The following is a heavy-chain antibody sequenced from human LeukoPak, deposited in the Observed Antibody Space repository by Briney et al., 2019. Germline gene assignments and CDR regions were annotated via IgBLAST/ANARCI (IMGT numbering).Heavy chain of an antibody. CDR2: ISRSAGSTT. V-gene: IGHV3-48*04. J-gene: IGHJ2*01. D-gene: IGHD4-23*01. CDR3: ARNGGNSNWYFDL. CDR1: GFTFSSHW. Sequence: GGSLRLSCAASGFTFSSHWMHWVRQAPGKGLEWVSYISRSAGSTTYYADSVKGRFTISRDNAKNSLFLQMNSLRVEDTALYYCARNGGNSNWYFDLWGRGTLVTVSS.